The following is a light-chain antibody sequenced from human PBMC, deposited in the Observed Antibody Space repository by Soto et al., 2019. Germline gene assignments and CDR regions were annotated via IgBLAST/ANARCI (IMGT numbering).Light chain of an antibody. J-gene: IGKJ1*01. V-gene: IGKV1-5*01. CDR2: GAS. Sequence: DSQLTHSRPTRSASVGVRVTITCRASQSIRYYLAWYQQMPGKAPKLLIYGASSLQSGVPSRFSGSGSGTEFTLTISSLQPDDFATYFCQHHNSYSQTFGQGTKVDIK. CDR3: QHHNSYSQT. CDR1: QSIRYY.